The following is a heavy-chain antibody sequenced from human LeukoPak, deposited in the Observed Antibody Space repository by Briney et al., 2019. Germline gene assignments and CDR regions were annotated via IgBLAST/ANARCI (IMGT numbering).Heavy chain of an antibody. V-gene: IGHV3-21*01. D-gene: IGHD1-26*01. CDR2: ISSSSSYI. CDR3: ARDGTLGWFDP. CDR1: GFTFSSYS. J-gene: IGHJ5*02. Sequence: GGSLRLSCAASGFTFSSYSMNWVRQAPGKGLEWVSSISSSSSYIYHADSVKGRFTISRDNAKNSLYLQMNSLRAEDTAVYYCARDGTLGWFDPWGQGTLVTVSS.